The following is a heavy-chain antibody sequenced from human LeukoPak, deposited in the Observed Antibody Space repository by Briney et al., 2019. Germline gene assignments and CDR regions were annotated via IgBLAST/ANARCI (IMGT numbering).Heavy chain of an antibody. J-gene: IGHJ3*02. Sequence: PGESLKISCKVSGYSFPNYWIGWVRQMPGKGLEWMNIIYPGDSDTRYSPSFQGQVTISADKSNNTAYLQWSSLKASDTAMYYCARLTGSYYSAFDIWGQGTMVTVSS. CDR2: IYPGDSDT. CDR1: GYSFPNYW. V-gene: IGHV5-51*01. CDR3: ARLTGSYYSAFDI. D-gene: IGHD1-26*01.